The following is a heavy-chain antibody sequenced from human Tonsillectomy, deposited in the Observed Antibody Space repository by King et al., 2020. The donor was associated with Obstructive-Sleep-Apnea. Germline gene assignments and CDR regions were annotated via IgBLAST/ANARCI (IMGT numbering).Heavy chain of an antibody. Sequence: VQLVQSGPEVKKPGASVKVSCRASGYTFSSYGISWVRQAPGQGLQWMGWISSYNGNTNYAQKFQGRVTMTTDTSTSTAYMELRSLRSDDTAVYYCARDEAVPWETLQVVFDIWGQGTRVTVSS. CDR3: ARDEAVPWETLQVVFDI. V-gene: IGHV1-18*01. CDR2: ISSYNGNT. D-gene: IGHD1-26*01. J-gene: IGHJ3*02. CDR1: GYTFSSYG.